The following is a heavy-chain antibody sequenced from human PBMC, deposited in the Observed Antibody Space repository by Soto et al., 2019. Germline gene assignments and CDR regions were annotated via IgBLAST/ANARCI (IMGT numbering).Heavy chain of an antibody. J-gene: IGHJ6*02. CDR1: GDSSVSSSSYY. Sequence: PSETLSLTCTVSGDSSVSSSSYYWGWIRQPPGKGLEWIGSIYYTGNTFYSPSFRSRLTTSVDTSKSQFSLKLRSVTAADTATYYCASEVSSTDGMDVWGQGTTVTVSS. CDR3: ASEVSSTDGMDV. CDR2: IYYTGNT. D-gene: IGHD2-15*01. V-gene: IGHV4-39*01.